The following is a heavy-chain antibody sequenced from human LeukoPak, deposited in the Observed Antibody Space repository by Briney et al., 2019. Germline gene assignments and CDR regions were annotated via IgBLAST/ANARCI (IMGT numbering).Heavy chain of an antibody. J-gene: IGHJ6*02. CDR2: INHSGST. CDR3: ARGRGLAPPSQGMDV. CDR1: GGSFSGYY. Sequence: SETLSLTCAVYGGSFSGYYWSWIRQPPGKGLEWIGEINHSGSTNYNPSLKSRVTMSVDTSKNQFSLKLSSVTAADTAVYYCARGRGLAPPSQGMDVWGQGTTVTVSS. D-gene: IGHD6-19*01. V-gene: IGHV4-34*01.